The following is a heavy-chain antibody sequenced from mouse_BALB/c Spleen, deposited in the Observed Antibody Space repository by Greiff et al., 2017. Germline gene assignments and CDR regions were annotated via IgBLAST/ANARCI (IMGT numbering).Heavy chain of an antibody. CDR2: SRNKANDYTT. CDR3: AIALTGTIAY. J-gene: IGHJ3*01. D-gene: IGHD4-1*01. V-gene: IGHV7-1*02. Sequence: EVNVVESGGGLVQPGGSLRLSCATSGFTFSDFYMEWVRQPPGKRLEWIAASRNKANDYTTEYSASVKGRFIVSRDTSQSILYLQMNALEAEDTAVYYCAIALTGTIAYWGQGTLVTVSA. CDR1: GFTFSDFY.